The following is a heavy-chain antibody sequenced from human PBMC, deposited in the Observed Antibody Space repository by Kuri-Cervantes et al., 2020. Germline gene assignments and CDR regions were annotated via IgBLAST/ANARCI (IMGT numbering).Heavy chain of an antibody. V-gene: IGHV3-21*01. CDR2: ISSSSSYI. D-gene: IGHD6-13*01. CDR3: ARDMGKKAAAGFDY. J-gene: IGHJ4*02. CDR1: GFTFSSYS. Sequence: GESLKISCAASGFTFSSYSMNWVRQAPGKGLEWVSSISSSSSYIYYADSVKGRFTISRDNAKNSLYLQMNSLRAEDTAVYYCARDMGKKAAAGFDYWGQGTLVTVSS.